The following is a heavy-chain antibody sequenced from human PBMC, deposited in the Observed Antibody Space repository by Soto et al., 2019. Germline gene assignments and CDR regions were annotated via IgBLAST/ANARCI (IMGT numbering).Heavy chain of an antibody. J-gene: IGHJ4*02. CDR1: GGSISSGGYS. V-gene: IGHV4-30-2*01. CDR2: IYHSGST. D-gene: IGHD2-15*01. Sequence: LSLTCAVSGGSISSGGYSWSWIRQPPGKGLEWIGYIYHSGSTYYNPSLKSRVTTSVDRSKNQFSLKLSSVTAADTAVYYCARDRRFNCSGGSCYTGYFDYWGQGTLVTVSS. CDR3: ARDRRFNCSGGSCYTGYFDY.